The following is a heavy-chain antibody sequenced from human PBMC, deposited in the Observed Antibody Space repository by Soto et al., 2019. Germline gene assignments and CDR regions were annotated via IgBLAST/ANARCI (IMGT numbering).Heavy chain of an antibody. J-gene: IGHJ4*02. Sequence: PXGSLRLSCVVSGLSLNNYSISWVRHAPGKGLEFVSTIDVLDGAWYSDSVRGRLAISRDVSRKTVYLQMSSLRVEDTAIYFCSDWRAGGPVNLDHWGPGTRGTVSS. V-gene: IGHV3-23*01. CDR3: SDWRAGGPVNLDH. CDR2: IDVLDGA. CDR1: GLSLNNYS. D-gene: IGHD2-15*01.